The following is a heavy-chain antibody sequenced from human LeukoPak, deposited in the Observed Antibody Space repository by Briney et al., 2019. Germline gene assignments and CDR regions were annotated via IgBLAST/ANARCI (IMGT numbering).Heavy chain of an antibody. CDR3: ARERRSGGRTQDY. D-gene: IGHD2-15*01. V-gene: IGHV4-34*01. J-gene: IGHJ4*02. Sequence: PSETLSLTCAVYGGSFSGYYWSWIRQPPGKGLEWIGEINHSGSTNYNPSLKSRVTISVDTSKNQFSLKLSSVTAADTAVYYCARERRSGGRTQDYWGQGTLVTVSS. CDR1: GGSFSGYY. CDR2: INHSGST.